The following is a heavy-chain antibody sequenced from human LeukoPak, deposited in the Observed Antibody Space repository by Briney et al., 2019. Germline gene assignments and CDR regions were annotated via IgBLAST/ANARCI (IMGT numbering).Heavy chain of an antibody. CDR1: GGSINSGDYY. CDR2: IYYSGNT. Sequence: SETLSLTCTVSGGSINSGDYYWSWIRQPPGKGLEWIGYIYYSGNTYYNPSLKSRVTISIDTSKNQFSLKLSSVTAADTAVYYCARTKGNYYYMDVWGKGTTVTVSS. V-gene: IGHV4-30-4*08. D-gene: IGHD2-8*01. J-gene: IGHJ6*03. CDR3: ARTKGNYYYMDV.